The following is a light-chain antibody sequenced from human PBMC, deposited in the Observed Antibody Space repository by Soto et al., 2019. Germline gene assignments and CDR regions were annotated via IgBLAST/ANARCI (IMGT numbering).Light chain of an antibody. CDR1: QSVRSNY. CDR3: QKYASSPIT. J-gene: IGKJ5*01. Sequence: EIVLTQSPGTLSLSPGERVTLSCRASQSVRSNYLAWYQQKPGQAPRLLIYGASSSCTGIPDRFSGSGSGTDFTLAVRRLEPEEFAVYYCQKYASSPITFGQGTRLES. CDR2: GAS. V-gene: IGKV3-20*01.